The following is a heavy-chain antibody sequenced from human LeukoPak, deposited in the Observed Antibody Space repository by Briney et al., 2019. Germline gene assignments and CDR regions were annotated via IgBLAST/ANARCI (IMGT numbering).Heavy chain of an antibody. CDR1: GGSISSSSYY. CDR3: AKVRWELTSDAFDI. CDR2: IYSGGTT. V-gene: IGHV3-66*02. D-gene: IGHD4-23*01. Sequence: ETLSLTCTVSGGSISSSSYYWGWIRQPPGKGLEWVSVIYSGGTTHYADSVKGRFTVSRDNSKNTLYLQMNSLRAEDTAVYHCAKVRWELTSDAFDIWGQGTMVTVSS. J-gene: IGHJ3*02.